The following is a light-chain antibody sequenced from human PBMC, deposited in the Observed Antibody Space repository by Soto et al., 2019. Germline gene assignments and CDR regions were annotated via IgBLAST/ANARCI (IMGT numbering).Light chain of an antibody. V-gene: IGKV1-5*03. J-gene: IGKJ3*01. CDR1: QSLSNW. Sequence: DIQMTQSPSTLSASVGDRVTITCRASQSLSNWLAWYQQKPGKAPKLLVYMASTLEGGVPSSFSGSASGTEFTLTISSLQPDDFATYFCQQYGSYPFTFGPGTKVDIK. CDR3: QQYGSYPFT. CDR2: MAS.